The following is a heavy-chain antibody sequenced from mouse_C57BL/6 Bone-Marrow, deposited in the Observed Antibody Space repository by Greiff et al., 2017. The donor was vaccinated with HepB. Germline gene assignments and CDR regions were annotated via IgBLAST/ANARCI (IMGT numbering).Heavy chain of an antibody. CDR1: GYTFTSYW. Sequence: VQLQQPGAELVKPGASVKLSCKASGYTFTSYWMQWVKQRPGQGLEWIGEIDPSDSYTNYNQKFKGKATLTVDTSSSTAYMQLSSLTSEDSAVYYCAMYLYYGIKDWYFDVWGTGTTVTVSS. V-gene: IGHV1-50*01. CDR3: AMYLYYGIKDWYFDV. CDR2: IDPSDSYT. D-gene: IGHD1-1*01. J-gene: IGHJ1*03.